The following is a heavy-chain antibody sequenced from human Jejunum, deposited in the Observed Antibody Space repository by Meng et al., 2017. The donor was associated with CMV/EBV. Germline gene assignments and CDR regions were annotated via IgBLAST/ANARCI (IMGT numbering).Heavy chain of an antibody. V-gene: IGHV3-66*02. J-gene: IGHJ6*02. D-gene: IGHD3-3*01. Sequence: GVTVSLNYMRWVRQAPVKGLGWVSLIYSSGGIYYADSVKGRFTISRDSSKNKVYLQMNSLRAEDTAVYYCAIDFWSGYYRYGLDVWGQGTTVTVSS. CDR3: AIDFWSGYYRYGLDV. CDR2: IYSSGGI. CDR1: GVTVSLNY.